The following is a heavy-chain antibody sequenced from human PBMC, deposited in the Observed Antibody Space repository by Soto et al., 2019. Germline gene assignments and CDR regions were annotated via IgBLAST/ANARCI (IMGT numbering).Heavy chain of an antibody. V-gene: IGHV3-74*01. CDR3: GRDHYDFHSIDY. CDR1: GFTFSSYW. CDR2: IRGDGGYT. D-gene: IGHD3-3*01. Sequence: GGSLRLSCAASGFTFSSYWMHWVRQAPGKGLVHVSRIRGDGGYTDHAESVKGRFTISRDNAKNTLYLQMNSLRVEDTAVYYCGRDHYDFHSIDYWGQGTLVTVSS. J-gene: IGHJ4*02.